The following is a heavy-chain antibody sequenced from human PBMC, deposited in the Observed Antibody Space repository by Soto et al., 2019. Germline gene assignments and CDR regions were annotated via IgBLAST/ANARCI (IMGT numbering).Heavy chain of an antibody. V-gene: IGHV1-24*01. D-gene: IGHD2-2*01. J-gene: IGHJ5*02. Sequence: VASVKVSCKVSGYTLSEVSIHWVRQTPGKGLEWMGGFDPENDETSYAQKFQGRVTLTEDTSTDTAYLELSSLRSEDTAIYYCAIAAYCSGATCYSGYNWFDPWGQGTLVTVSS. CDR2: FDPENDET. CDR3: AIAAYCSGATCYSGYNWFDP. CDR1: GYTLSEVS.